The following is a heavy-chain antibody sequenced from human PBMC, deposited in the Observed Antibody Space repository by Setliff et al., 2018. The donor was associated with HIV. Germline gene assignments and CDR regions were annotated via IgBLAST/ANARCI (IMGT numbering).Heavy chain of an antibody. J-gene: IGHJ5*02. CDR3: ARVARVHPFDP. CDR1: GGSVSSPSYY. CDR2: VYNSGIT. V-gene: IGHV4-39*07. Sequence: SETLSLTCAVSGGSVSSPSYYWGWIHQPPGKGLEWIGSVYNSGITFKNPSLKSRVSISVDRSKNQFSLRLTSVTAADTAMYYCARVARVHPFDPWGQGTLVTVSS.